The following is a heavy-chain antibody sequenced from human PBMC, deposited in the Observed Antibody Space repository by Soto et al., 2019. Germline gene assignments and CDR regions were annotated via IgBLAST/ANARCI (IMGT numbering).Heavy chain of an antibody. J-gene: IGHJ4*02. CDR1: GFSVTSSGVG. CDR3: AHRIEISCSPYEGFYFDY. CDR2: IYWDDDK. D-gene: IGHD2-21*01. V-gene: IGHV2-5*02. Sequence: ESGPTLVNPTQTLTLTCTFSGFSVTSSGVGVGWIRQPPGKALEWLALIYWDDDKRYSPSLRSRLTITKDSSKNQVVLTLTNVDPLDTATYYCAHRIEISCSPYEGFYFDYCSQGTQVTVSS.